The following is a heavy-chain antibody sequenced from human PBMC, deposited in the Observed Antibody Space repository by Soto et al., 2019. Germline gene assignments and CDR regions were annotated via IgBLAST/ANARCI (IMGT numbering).Heavy chain of an antibody. Sequence: QVQLQESGPGLVKPSQTLSLTCTVSGGSISSGDYYWSWIRQPPGKGLEWIGYIYYSGSTYYNPSLKSRVTISVDTSKNQFSLKLSSVTAADTAVYYCARAIGYCISTSCYDLRAFFDYWGQGTLVTVSS. V-gene: IGHV4-30-4*01. CDR3: ARAIGYCISTSCYDLRAFFDY. CDR1: GGSISSGDYY. J-gene: IGHJ4*02. CDR2: IYYSGST. D-gene: IGHD2-2*01.